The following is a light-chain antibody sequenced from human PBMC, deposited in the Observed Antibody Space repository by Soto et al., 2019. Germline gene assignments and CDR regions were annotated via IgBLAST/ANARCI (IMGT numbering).Light chain of an antibody. Sequence: DIELTQSPSSLSASVGDRVTITCRARQSISTYLNWYQQKPGEAPKLLISVASRLKRGLPSRFSGSGSGTDFTLTSSSLQPEDFAYYYCQQSYSTPHTFGQGTKLEI. J-gene: IGKJ2*01. CDR2: VAS. CDR1: QSISTY. CDR3: QQSYSTPHT. V-gene: IGKV1-39*01.